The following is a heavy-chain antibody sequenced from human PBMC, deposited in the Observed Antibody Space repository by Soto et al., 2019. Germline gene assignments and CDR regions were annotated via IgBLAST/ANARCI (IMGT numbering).Heavy chain of an antibody. D-gene: IGHD6-13*01. CDR3: AKGRYSSSWLQNYYYYYGMDV. V-gene: IGHV3-23*01. Sequence: PGGSLRLSCAASGFTFSSYAMSWVRQAPGEGLEWVSAISGSGGSTYYADSVKGRFTISRDNSKNTLYLQMNSLRAEDTAVYYCAKGRYSSSWLQNYYYYYGMDVWGQGTTVTVSS. CDR1: GFTFSSYA. CDR2: ISGSGGST. J-gene: IGHJ6*02.